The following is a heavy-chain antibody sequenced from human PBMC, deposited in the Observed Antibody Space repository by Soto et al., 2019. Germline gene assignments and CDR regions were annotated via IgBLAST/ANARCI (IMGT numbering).Heavy chain of an antibody. CDR2: ISSSGGNT. Sequence: EVQLLESGGGLVQPGGSLRLSCAASGFTFSNYAMSWVRQAPGKGLDWVSVISSSGGNTDYADYVKGRFTISRDNSKNTVYLQMKDLRDQDTAVYYCAKERLARGIDYWCQGTLVTVSS. CDR1: GFTFSNYA. J-gene: IGHJ4*02. D-gene: IGHD3-10*01. V-gene: IGHV3-23*01. CDR3: AKERLARGIDY.